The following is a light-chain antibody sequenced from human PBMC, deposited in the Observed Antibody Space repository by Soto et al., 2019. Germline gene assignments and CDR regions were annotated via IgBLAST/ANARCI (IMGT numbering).Light chain of an antibody. J-gene: IGKJ4*01. CDR2: GAC. Sequence: EIVLTQSPGTLSLSPGERATLSCRASQSVSSTYLAWYQQNPGQAPRLLLYGACSRATGIPDRFSGRGSGTDFTLTIIRLEPEECAVYYCQQYGRSPPNTFGGGTKVEIK. CDR1: QSVSSTY. V-gene: IGKV3-20*01. CDR3: QQYGRSPPNT.